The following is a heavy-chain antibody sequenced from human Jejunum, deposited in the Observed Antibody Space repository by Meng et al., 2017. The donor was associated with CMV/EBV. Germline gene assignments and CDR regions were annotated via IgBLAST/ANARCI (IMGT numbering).Heavy chain of an antibody. V-gene: IGHV1-2*02. D-gene: IGHD7-27*01. Sequence: CKASGYSFTGYYMNWVRQAPGQGLEWMGWIDPNTGGTNYAQKFQGRVTMTRDTSISTAYMELSGLKSDDTAIYYCARVWGNFYWLFDVWGRGTLVTVSS. CDR3: ARVWGNFYWLFDV. CDR1: GYSFTGYY. J-gene: IGHJ2*01. CDR2: IDPNTGGT.